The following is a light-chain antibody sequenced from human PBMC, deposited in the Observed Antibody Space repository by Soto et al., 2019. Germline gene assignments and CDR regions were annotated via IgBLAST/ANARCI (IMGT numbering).Light chain of an antibody. CDR2: AAS. CDR1: QSVSSY. J-gene: IGKJ4*01. V-gene: IGKV1-39*01. CDR3: QQYYSYPLT. Sequence: DIQMTQSPSSLSASVGDRVTITCRASQSVSSYLDGYQQKPGKAPKLLIYAASSLQSGVPSRFSGSGSGTDLTLTIASLQPEDFATYYCQQYYSYPLTFGGGTKVAIK.